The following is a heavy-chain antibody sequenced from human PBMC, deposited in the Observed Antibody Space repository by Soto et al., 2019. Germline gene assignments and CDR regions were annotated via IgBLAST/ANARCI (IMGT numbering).Heavy chain of an antibody. J-gene: IGHJ6*02. CDR2: IGTAGDT. Sequence: GGSLRLSCAASGFTFSSYDMHWVRQATGKGLEWVSAIGTAGDTYYPGSVKGRFTISRENAKNSLYLQMNSLRAEDTAVYYCARGGYCSSTSCYLYYYYGMDVWGQGTTVTVSS. V-gene: IGHV3-13*01. CDR1: GFTFSSYD. D-gene: IGHD2-2*01. CDR3: ARGGYCSSTSCYLYYYYGMDV.